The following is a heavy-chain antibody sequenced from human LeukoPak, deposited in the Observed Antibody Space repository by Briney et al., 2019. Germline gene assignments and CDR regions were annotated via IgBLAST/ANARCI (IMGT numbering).Heavy chain of an antibody. CDR2: ISYDGSNK. D-gene: IGHD3-9*01. J-gene: IGHJ3*02. V-gene: IGHV3-30*18. CDR1: GFTFSSHG. CDR3: AKDMSRYFDWLLGPLDAFDI. Sequence: GGSLRLSCAASGFTFSSHGMHWVRQAPGKGLEWVAVISYDGSNKYYADSVKGRFIISRDNSKNTLYLQMNSLRAEDTAVYYCAKDMSRYFDWLLGPLDAFDIWGQGTMVTVSS.